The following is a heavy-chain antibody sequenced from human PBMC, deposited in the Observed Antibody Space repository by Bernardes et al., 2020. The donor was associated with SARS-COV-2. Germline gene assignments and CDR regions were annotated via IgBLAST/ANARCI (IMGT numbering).Heavy chain of an antibody. J-gene: IGHJ4*02. CDR1: GYTFTTYA. D-gene: IGHD6-19*01. CDR2: IDPDNGTT. V-gene: IGHV1-3*01. CDR3: ARVKGSGRPFDY. Sequence: ASVKVSCKASGYTFTTYALHWVRQAPGQRFEWMGWIDPDNGTTTYSQNFQGRVTITRDTSASTAYMEVSSLTSQDTAVYYCARVKGSGRPFDYWGQGTLVTVSS.